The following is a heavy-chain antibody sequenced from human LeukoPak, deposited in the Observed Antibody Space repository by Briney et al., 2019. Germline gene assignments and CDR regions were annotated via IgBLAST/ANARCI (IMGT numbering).Heavy chain of an antibody. CDR1: GYTFTSYY. CDR2: INPSGGST. Sequence: ASVKVSCKASGYTFTSYYMHWVRQAPEQGLEWMGIINPSGGSTSYAQKFQGRVTMTRDTSISTAYMELSRLRSDDTAVYYCARGGYDFWSGYYFGGQKNWFDPWGQGTLVTVSS. CDR3: ARGGYDFWSGYYFGGQKNWFDP. D-gene: IGHD3-3*01. J-gene: IGHJ5*02. V-gene: IGHV1-46*01.